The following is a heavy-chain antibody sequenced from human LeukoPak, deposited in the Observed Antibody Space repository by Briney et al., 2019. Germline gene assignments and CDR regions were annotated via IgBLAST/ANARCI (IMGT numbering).Heavy chain of an antibody. D-gene: IGHD1-20*01. CDR2: IYTSGST. CDR3: ARETDVNSITGYDH. V-gene: IGHV4-4*07. CDR1: GGSISSYY. J-gene: IGHJ4*02. Sequence: SETLSLTCTVSGGSISSYYWSWIRQPAGKGLEWIGRIYTSGSTNYNPSLKSRVTMSVDTSKNQFSLKLSSVTAADTAVYYCARETDVNSITGYDHWGQGTLVTVSS.